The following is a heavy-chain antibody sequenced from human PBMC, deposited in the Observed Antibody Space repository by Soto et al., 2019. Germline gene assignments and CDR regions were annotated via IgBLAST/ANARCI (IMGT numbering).Heavy chain of an antibody. J-gene: IGHJ1*01. CDR1: GIRFTSSW. CDR2: INQDGGQK. D-gene: IGHD3-16*01. CDR3: VSWADAADEDYFHH. Sequence: PGGSLRLSCAASGIRFTSSWMSWVRQAPGKGLEWVAHINQDGGQKYYVDSAKGRSTISRDNAKTSLYLQMNSLRAEDTAVFYCVSWADAADEDYFHHWGQGTLVTVSS. V-gene: IGHV3-7*01.